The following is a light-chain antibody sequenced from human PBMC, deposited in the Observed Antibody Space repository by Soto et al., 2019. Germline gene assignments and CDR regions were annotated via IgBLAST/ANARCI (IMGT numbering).Light chain of an antibody. J-gene: IGLJ2*01. CDR3: VAWHHSLTRYVL. V-gene: IGLV1-44*01. CDR2: SNN. CDR1: SSNIGSNT. Sequence: QSVLTQPPSASGTPGQRVTISCSGSSSNIGSNTVNWYQQLPGTAPKLVIYSNNQRPSGVPDRFSGSKSGTSASLAISGLQSEDEADYYWVAWHHSLTRYVLFGGGSTVTVL.